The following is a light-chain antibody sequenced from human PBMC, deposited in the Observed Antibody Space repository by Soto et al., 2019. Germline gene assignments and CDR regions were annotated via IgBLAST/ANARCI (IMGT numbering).Light chain of an antibody. CDR2: AAS. Sequence: LLKQSPSKLSVSPGSRETFSCRASQSVNSKLAWYQQNPGQAPRLLIFAASTRATGVPARFSGSGSGTDFTLTICSLQPEDFATYYCQQSYIIPPFGQGTRLDI. V-gene: IGKV3-15*01. CDR3: QQSYIIPP. J-gene: IGKJ5*01. CDR1: QSVNSK.